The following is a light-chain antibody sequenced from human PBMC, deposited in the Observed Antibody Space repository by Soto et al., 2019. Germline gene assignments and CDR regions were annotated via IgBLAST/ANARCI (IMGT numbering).Light chain of an antibody. CDR1: SSDVATNNY. CDR3: SSYTISSPFV. CDR2: EVK. J-gene: IGLJ1*01. V-gene: IGLV2-14*01. Sequence: QSALTQPASVSGYPGQSITISCTGTSSDVATNNYVSWYQQHPGKAPKLLIYEVKNRPSEISNRFSGSKSGNTASLTISGLQAEDEADYYCSSYTISSPFVFGAGTKVTV.